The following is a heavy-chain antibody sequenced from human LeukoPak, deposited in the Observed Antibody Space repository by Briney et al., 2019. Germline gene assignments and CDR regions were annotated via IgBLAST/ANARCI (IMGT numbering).Heavy chain of an antibody. CDR2: ISGSGGST. CDR1: GFTFSSYG. CDR3: ARSTISAGSVLDS. V-gene: IGHV3-23*01. Sequence: PGGSLRLSCAASGFTFSSYGMSWVRQAPGKGLEWVSAISGSGGSTYYADSVKGRFTISRDNAKNSLYLQMNSLRAEDTALYYCARSTISAGSVLDSWGLGALVTVSS. J-gene: IGHJ4*02. D-gene: IGHD5/OR15-5a*01.